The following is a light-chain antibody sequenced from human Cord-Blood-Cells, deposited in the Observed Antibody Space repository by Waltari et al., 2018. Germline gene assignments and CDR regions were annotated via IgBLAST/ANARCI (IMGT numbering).Light chain of an antibody. CDR2: EVS. Sequence: QSALTQPASVSGSPGQSITISCTGTSSDVGGYNYFSWYQQHPGKAPKLMIYEVSNRPSGVSNRFSGSKSGNTASLTISVLQAEDEADYYCSSYTSSSTLVFGGGTKLTVL. V-gene: IGLV2-14*01. CDR3: SSYTSSSTLV. CDR1: SSDVGGYNY. J-gene: IGLJ3*02.